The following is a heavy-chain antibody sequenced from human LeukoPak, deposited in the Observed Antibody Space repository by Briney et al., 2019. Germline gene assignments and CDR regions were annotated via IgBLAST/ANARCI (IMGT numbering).Heavy chain of an antibody. CDR1: GYTFTMSY. CDR3: ARGLDYYGSGSYYTLAGY. V-gene: IGHV1-2*02. Sequence: ASVKVSCKASGYTFTMSYIHWVRQAPGQGLEWMGWINPNSGGTNYAQKFQGRVTMTRDTSISTAYMELSRLRSDDTAVYYCARGLDYYGSGSYYTLAGYWGQGTLVTVSS. CDR2: INPNSGGT. J-gene: IGHJ4*02. D-gene: IGHD3-10*01.